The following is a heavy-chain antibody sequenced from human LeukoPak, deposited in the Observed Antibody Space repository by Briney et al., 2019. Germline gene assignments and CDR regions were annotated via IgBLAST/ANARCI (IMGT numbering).Heavy chain of an antibody. Sequence: ASVKVSCKASGYTFANYAMHWVRQAPGQSLEWMGWINSANGNTKYSQKFQGRVTITRDTSASTAYIELRSLRSEDTAMYYCARGSTSDWPLDHWGQETLVTISS. J-gene: IGHJ4*02. CDR3: ARGSTSDWPLDH. D-gene: IGHD2-2*01. CDR1: GYTFANYA. V-gene: IGHV1-3*04. CDR2: INSANGNT.